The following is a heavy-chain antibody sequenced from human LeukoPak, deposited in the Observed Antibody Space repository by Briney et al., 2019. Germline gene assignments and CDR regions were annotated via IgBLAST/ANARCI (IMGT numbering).Heavy chain of an antibody. J-gene: IGHJ6*03. CDR1: GFTFSSYG. CDR2: IRYDGSNK. D-gene: IGHD3-9*01. V-gene: IGHV3-30*02. Sequence: GGSLRLSCAASGFTFSSYGMHWVRQAPGKGLEWVAFIRYDGSNKYYADSVKGRFTISRDNSKNTLYLQMNSLRAEDTAMYYCAREYYDILTGLSYYYYMGVWGKGTTVTVSS. CDR3: AREYYDILTGLSYYYYMGV.